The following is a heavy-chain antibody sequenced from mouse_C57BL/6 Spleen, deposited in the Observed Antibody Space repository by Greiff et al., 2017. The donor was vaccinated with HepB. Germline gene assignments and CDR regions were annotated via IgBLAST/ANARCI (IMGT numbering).Heavy chain of an antibody. V-gene: IGHV1-80*01. CDR2: IYTGDGDT. J-gene: IGHJ2*01. D-gene: IGHD2-3*01. CDR3: ASDDGPFDY. CDR1: GYAFSSYW. Sequence: VQLQQSGAELVKPGASVKISCKASGYAFSSYWMNWVMQRPGKGLEWIGQIYTGDGDTNYNGTFKGKATLTADKSSSTAYMQLSSLTSEDSAVYCCASDDGPFDYWGQSTTLTVSS.